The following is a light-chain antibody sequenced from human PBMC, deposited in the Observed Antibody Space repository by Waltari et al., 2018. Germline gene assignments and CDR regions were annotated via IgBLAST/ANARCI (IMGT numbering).Light chain of an antibody. CDR1: QSVSSN. J-gene: IGKJ1*01. Sequence: EIVMTQSPATLSVSPGERATLSCRATQSVSSNLAGYQQKPGQAPRLLIYGASTRAPGIPARFSGSGSGAEFTLTISSLQSEDSAVYYCQQYNNWPPWTFGQGTKVEIK. V-gene: IGKV3-15*01. CDR3: QQYNNWPPWT. CDR2: GAS.